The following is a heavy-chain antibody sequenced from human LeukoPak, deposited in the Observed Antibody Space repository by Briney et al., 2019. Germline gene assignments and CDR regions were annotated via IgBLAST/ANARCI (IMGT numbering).Heavy chain of an antibody. D-gene: IGHD4-11*01. CDR2: ISSSSSYI. J-gene: IGHJ4*02. V-gene: IGHV3-21*01. Sequence: GGSLRLSCAASGFTFSSYAMNWVRQAPGKGLEWVSSISSSSSYIYYADSVKGRFTISRDNAKNSLYLQMNSLRAEDTAVYYCARGAVILSQYFDYWGQGTLVTVSS. CDR3: ARGAVILSQYFDY. CDR1: GFTFSSYA.